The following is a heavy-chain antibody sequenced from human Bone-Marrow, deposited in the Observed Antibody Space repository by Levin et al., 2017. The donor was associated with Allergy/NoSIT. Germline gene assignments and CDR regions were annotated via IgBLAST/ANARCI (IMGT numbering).Heavy chain of an antibody. V-gene: IGHV7-4-1*02. D-gene: IGHD3-22*01. Sequence: ASVKVSCKASGYRFKNYGINWVRQAPGQGLQWMGWINTNTGKPMYAQGSTGRFVFSVDTSVSTAYLQITSLQANDTAVYYCARGLHLYSSGVDYWGQGTLVTVSS. CDR3: ARGLHLYSSGVDY. CDR1: GYRFKNYG. J-gene: IGHJ4*02. CDR2: INTNTGKP.